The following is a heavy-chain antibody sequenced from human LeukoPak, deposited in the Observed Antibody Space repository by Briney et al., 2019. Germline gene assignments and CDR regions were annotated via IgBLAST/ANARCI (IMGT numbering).Heavy chain of an antibody. J-gene: IGHJ4*02. D-gene: IGHD3-3*01. V-gene: IGHV1-24*01. CDR1: GYTLTELP. Sequence: GASVKVSCKVSGYTLTELPMHWVRQAPGKGLEWMGGFDPEDGETIYAQKFQGRVTMTEDTSTDTAYMELSSLRSEDTAVYYCATVVVLRFLEWYSALGYWGQGTLVTVSS. CDR3: ATVVVLRFLEWYSALGY. CDR2: FDPEDGET.